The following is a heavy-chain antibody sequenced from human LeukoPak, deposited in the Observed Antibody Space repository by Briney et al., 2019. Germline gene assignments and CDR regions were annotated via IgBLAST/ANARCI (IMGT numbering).Heavy chain of an antibody. CDR1: GGSISSYY. J-gene: IGHJ4*02. CDR3: ARGGRAMVKDFDY. V-gene: IGHV4-59*01. D-gene: IGHD5-18*01. CDR2: IYYSGST. Sequence: PSETLSLTCTVSGGSISSYYWSWIRQPPGKGLERIGYIYYSGSTNYNPSLKSRVTISVDTSKNQFSLKLSSVTAADTAVYYCARGGRAMVKDFDYWGQGTLVTVSS.